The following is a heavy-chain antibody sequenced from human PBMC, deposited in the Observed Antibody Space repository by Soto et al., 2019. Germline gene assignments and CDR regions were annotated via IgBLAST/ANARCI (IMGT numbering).Heavy chain of an antibody. Sequence: GGSLRLSCTASGFTFGDYAMSWFRQAPGKGLEWVGFIRSKAYGGTTEYAASVKGRFTISRDDSKSIAYLQMNSLKTEDTAVYYCTRDLKGYCSSTSRYLVIAFDIWGQGTMVTVSS. CDR1: GFTFGDYA. D-gene: IGHD2-2*01. CDR2: IRSKAYGGTT. CDR3: TRDLKGYCSSTSRYLVIAFDI. V-gene: IGHV3-49*03. J-gene: IGHJ3*02.